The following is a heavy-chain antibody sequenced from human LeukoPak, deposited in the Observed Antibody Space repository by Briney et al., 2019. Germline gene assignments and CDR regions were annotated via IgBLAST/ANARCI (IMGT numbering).Heavy chain of an antibody. Sequence: PSETLSLTCTVSGGSISSYYWSWIRQRPGKGLEWIGYISYSGTTYYNPSLKSRVTISVDPSKNQFSLKLSSVTGADTAVYYCARALYYSNGYFFFDYWGQGILVTVSS. V-gene: IGHV4-59*06. D-gene: IGHD3-22*01. CDR2: ISYSGTT. CDR1: GGSISSYY. CDR3: ARALYYSNGYFFFDY. J-gene: IGHJ4*02.